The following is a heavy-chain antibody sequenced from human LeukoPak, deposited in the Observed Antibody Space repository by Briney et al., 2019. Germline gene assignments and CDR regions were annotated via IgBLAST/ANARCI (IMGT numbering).Heavy chain of an antibody. CDR1: GGSISRGDSY. CDR2: IYYSGTT. J-gene: IGHJ3*02. V-gene: IGHV4-30-4*01. CDR3: ARGNSNVAFDI. Sequence: SETLSPTCTVSGGSISRGDSYWSWIRQPPGKGLEWIGYIYYSGTTYSNPSLKSRVTISVDTSENQFSLKLSSVTAADTAVYYCARGNSNVAFDIWGQGTMVTVSS. D-gene: IGHD4-4*01.